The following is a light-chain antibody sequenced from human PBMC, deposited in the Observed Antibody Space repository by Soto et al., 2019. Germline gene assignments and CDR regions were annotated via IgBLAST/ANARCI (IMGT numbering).Light chain of an antibody. Sequence: DIQMTQSPSSLSASVGARVTISCRASQSIRNYVSWYQQKPGTAPKLLIRAASTLQSGVPSRFSGSGSGTEFTLTISSLQIEDFATYFCQQTDSTPQTFGQGT. CDR2: AAS. J-gene: IGKJ1*01. V-gene: IGKV1-39*01. CDR3: QQTDSTPQT. CDR1: QSIRNY.